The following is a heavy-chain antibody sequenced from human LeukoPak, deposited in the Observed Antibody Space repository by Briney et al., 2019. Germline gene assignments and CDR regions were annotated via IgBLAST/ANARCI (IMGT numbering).Heavy chain of an antibody. CDR2: IKQDGSEK. V-gene: IGHV3-7*01. D-gene: IGHD4-17*01. CDR1: GFTFSSYW. Sequence: GGSLRLSCAASGFTFSSYWMSWVRQAPGRGLEWVANIKQDGSEKYYVDSVKGRFTISRDNAKNSLYLQMNSLRAEGTAVYYCAREYGHYYYYYMDVWGKGTTVTVSS. CDR3: AREYGHYYYYYMDV. J-gene: IGHJ6*03.